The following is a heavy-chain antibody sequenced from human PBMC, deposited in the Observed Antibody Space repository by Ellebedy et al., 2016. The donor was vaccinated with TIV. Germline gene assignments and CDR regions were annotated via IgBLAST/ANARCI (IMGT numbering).Heavy chain of an antibody. CDR1: GDSVSRGGPT. Sequence: LSCAISGDSVSRGGPTWNWIRQSPSRGLEWLGRTYYRSTWFNEYAVSVRSRITISPDTSKNQFSLQLKSVTAEDTAVYYCARYNSGSKTFDYWGQGALVTVSS. CDR3: ARYNSGSKTFDY. V-gene: IGHV6-1*01. J-gene: IGHJ4*02. CDR2: TYYRSTWFN. D-gene: IGHD6-19*01.